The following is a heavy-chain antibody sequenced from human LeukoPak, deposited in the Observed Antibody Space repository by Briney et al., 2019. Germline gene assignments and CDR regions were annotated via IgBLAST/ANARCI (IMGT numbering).Heavy chain of an antibody. D-gene: IGHD2-2*01. CDR1: GFTFSSYG. J-gene: IGHJ4*02. Sequence: GRSLRLSCAASGFTFSSYGMHWVRQAPGKGLEWVAVISYDGSSKYYADSVKGRFTISRDNSKNTLYLQMNSLRAEDTAVYYCATYCSSTSCLDYWGQGTLVTVSS. CDR2: ISYDGSSK. V-gene: IGHV3-30*03. CDR3: ATYCSSTSCLDY.